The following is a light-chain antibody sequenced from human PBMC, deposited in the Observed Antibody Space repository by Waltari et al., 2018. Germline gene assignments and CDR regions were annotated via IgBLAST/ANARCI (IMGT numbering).Light chain of an antibody. J-gene: IGLJ3*02. V-gene: IGLV1-44*01. Sequence: QSVLTQPPSASATPGHRVIISCSGSDSNIGDHVVTWYQQLPGTAPKLLIYRNDLRPSGVPDRFSASKSGTSASLAISGLQSEDEADYYCATWDDGLGGVWVFGGGTKVTVL. CDR1: DSNIGDHV. CDR3: ATWDDGLGGVWV. CDR2: RND.